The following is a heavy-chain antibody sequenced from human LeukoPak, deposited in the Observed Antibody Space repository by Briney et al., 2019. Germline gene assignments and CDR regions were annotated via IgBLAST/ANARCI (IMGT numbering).Heavy chain of an antibody. J-gene: IGHJ4*02. CDR3: ARDRNYYDSSGCLDY. CDR2: ISYDGSNK. CDR1: GFTFSSYA. Sequence: GRSLRLSCAASGFTFSSYAMHWVRQAPGKGLEWVAVISYDGSNKYYADSVKGRFTISRDNSKDTLYLQMNSLRAEDTAVYYCARDRNYYDSSGCLDYWGQGTLVTVSS. D-gene: IGHD3-22*01. V-gene: IGHV3-30-3*01.